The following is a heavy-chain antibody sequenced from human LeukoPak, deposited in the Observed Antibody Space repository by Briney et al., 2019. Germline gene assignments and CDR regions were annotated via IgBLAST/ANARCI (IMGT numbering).Heavy chain of an antibody. V-gene: IGHV4-59*01. CDR2: IYYSGST. Sequence: SETLSLTCTVSGGSISSYYWSWIRQPPGKGLEWIGYIYYSGSTNYNPSLKSRVTISVDTSKNQFSLKLSSVTAADTAVYYCARLWFGSSYYYYYMDVWGKGTTVTVSS. D-gene: IGHD3-10*01. CDR3: ARLWFGSSYYYYYMDV. J-gene: IGHJ6*03. CDR1: GGSISSYY.